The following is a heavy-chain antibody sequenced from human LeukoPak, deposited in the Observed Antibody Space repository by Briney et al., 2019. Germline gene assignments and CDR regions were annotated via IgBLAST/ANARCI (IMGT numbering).Heavy chain of an antibody. Sequence: SGGSLRLSCAASGFTFSSYWMHWVRQPPEKGLVWVSRINSDGSSTSYADSVKGRFTISRDNAKNTLYLQMNSLRAEDTAVYYCARGGAYSSSGFDSWGQRTLVTVSS. J-gene: IGHJ4*02. D-gene: IGHD6-13*01. CDR2: INSDGSST. CDR3: ARGGAYSSSGFDS. CDR1: GFTFSSYW. V-gene: IGHV3-74*01.